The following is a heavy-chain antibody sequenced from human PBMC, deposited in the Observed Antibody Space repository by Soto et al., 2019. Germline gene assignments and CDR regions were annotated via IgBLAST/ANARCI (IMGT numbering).Heavy chain of an antibody. D-gene: IGHD2-15*01. V-gene: IGHV1-3*01. Sequence: QVQLVQSGAEVKRPGASVNVSCKASGYTFTNYVVHWVRQAPGQRLEWMGWINAGNGNTRYSAKFQGRVTSTRDSSASTASMELRSLRSEDTAVYYCAREAGGLFCSGDSCYSGWFDTCGQRTPVNVSS. CDR2: INAGNGNT. CDR1: GYTFTNYV. CDR3: AREAGGLFCSGDSCYSGWFDT. J-gene: IGHJ5*02.